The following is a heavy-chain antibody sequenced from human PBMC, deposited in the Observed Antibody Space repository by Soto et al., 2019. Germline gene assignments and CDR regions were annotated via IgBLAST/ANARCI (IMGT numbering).Heavy chain of an antibody. Sequence: QVQLVESGGGVVQPGRSLRLSCAASGFTFSSYGMHWVRQAPGKGLEWVAVIWYDGSNKYYADSMKGRFTISRDNSKNTLYLQMNSLRAEDTAVYYCARDEGGSGWPFWGQGTLVTVSS. CDR2: IWYDGSNK. CDR3: ARDEGGSGWPF. CDR1: GFTFSSYG. V-gene: IGHV3-33*01. D-gene: IGHD6-19*01. J-gene: IGHJ4*02.